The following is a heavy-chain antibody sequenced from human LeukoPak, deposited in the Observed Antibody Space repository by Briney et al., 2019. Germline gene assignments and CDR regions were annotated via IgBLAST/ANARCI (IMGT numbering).Heavy chain of an antibody. CDR3: EGHTVIAVGFDY. CDR2: ISYDGSNK. CDR1: GFNFSSYA. Sequence: PGRSLRLSCAASGFNFSSYAMHWVRQAPGKGLEWVAVISYDGSNKYYADSVKGRFTISRDNSKNTLYLQMNSLRAEDTAVYYFEGHTVIAVGFDYWGQGTLVTVSS. D-gene: IGHD2-21*01. J-gene: IGHJ4*02. V-gene: IGHV3-30*04.